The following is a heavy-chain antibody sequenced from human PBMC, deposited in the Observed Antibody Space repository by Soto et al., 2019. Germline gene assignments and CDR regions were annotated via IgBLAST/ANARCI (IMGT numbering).Heavy chain of an antibody. CDR2: IYYSGST. Sequence: QVQLQESGPGLVKPSETLSLTCTVSGGSISNYYWSWIRQPPGKGLEWIGYIYYSGSTRYNPSLKSRVTISVDTSKNQFSLKLSSVTAADTAVYYCARHGPMAAAGTVFDYWGQGTLVTVSS. D-gene: IGHD6-13*01. J-gene: IGHJ4*02. V-gene: IGHV4-59*08. CDR1: GGSISNYY. CDR3: ARHGPMAAAGTVFDY.